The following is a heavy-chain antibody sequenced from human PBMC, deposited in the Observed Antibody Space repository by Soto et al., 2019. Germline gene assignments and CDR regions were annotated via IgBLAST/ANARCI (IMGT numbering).Heavy chain of an antibody. V-gene: IGHV4-30-4*01. Sequence: SGTLSVICTLSVDSISTADYDWSWIRQTRGKGLEWIGHIFYSGTTYYNPSLKSRLTISVDTSKNHFSLRLTSVTAADTAVYYCARDLWVEPELYYYGMDVWGQGTTVTVSS. CDR2: IFYSGTT. CDR3: ARDLWVEPELYYYGMDV. J-gene: IGHJ6*01. CDR1: VDSISTADYD. D-gene: IGHD1-1*01.